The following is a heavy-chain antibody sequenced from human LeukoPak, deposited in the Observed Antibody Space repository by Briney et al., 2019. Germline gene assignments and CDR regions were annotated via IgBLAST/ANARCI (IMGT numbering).Heavy chain of an antibody. CDR2: MSSGGTT. V-gene: IGHV3-23*01. Sequence: PGGSLRLSCAASGFTFSSYAMSWVRQAPGKGLEWVSTMSSGGTTYYRDSVKGRFTISRDNSKNTLYLQMNSLRAEDTAVYYCAKGRYSSSSGPDYWGQGTLVTVSS. D-gene: IGHD6-13*01. CDR1: GFTFSSYA. J-gene: IGHJ4*02. CDR3: AKGRYSSSSGPDY.